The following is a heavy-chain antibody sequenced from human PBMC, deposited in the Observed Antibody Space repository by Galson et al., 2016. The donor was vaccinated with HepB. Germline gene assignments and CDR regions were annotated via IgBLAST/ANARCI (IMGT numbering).Heavy chain of an antibody. Sequence: SLRLSCAASGSTFSNYAMSWVRQAPGKGLEWVSSISGSGDTTYDADAVRGRFTISRDNSRNTLSPQMDSLRAEDSAIYYCAKGNIVQVPAAPYAWGQGALVTVSS. J-gene: IGHJ5*02. D-gene: IGHD2-2*01. V-gene: IGHV3-23*01. CDR3: AKGNIVQVPAAPYA. CDR2: ISGSGDTT. CDR1: GSTFSNYA.